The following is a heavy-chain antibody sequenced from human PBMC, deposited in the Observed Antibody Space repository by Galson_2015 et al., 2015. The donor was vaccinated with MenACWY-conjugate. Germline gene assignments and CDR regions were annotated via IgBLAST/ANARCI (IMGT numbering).Heavy chain of an antibody. CDR1: GGSISDYF. CDR3: ARHGPSWGYYFDY. V-gene: IGHV4-59*08. D-gene: IGHD7-27*01. CDR2: IYYSGNT. Sequence: ETLSLTCTASGGSISDYFWSWIRPPPGKGLEWIGYIYYSGNTHYNPSLKSRVTISVDTSKNQFSLKLSSVTAADTAVFYCARHGPSWGYYFDYWGQGTLVTVSS. J-gene: IGHJ4*02.